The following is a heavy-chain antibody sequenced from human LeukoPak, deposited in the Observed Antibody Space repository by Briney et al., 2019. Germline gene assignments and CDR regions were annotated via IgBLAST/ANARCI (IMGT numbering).Heavy chain of an antibody. J-gene: IGHJ6*02. CDR1: GGSIRSSSHY. CDR2: IYYSGST. CDR3: ARHSYGDYAGNYVMDV. Sequence: SETLSLTCTVSGGSIRSSSHYWGWVRQTPGKGLEWIGSIYYSGSTWYNPSLKTRVTMSIDTPKNQFSLKLSSVTAADTAVYYCARHSYGDYAGNYVMDVWGQGTTVTVSS. V-gene: IGHV4-39*01. D-gene: IGHD4-17*01.